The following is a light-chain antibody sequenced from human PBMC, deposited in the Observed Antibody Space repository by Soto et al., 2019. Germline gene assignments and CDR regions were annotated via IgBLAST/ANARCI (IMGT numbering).Light chain of an antibody. Sequence: EIVLTQSPATLSLSPGERATLSCRASQSVSSYLAWYQQKPGQAPRLLIYDASNRATGIPARFSGSGSGTDFTLTISSLEPEDFAVYYCQQRSNWQLTFCGGTKVEIK. CDR1: QSVSSY. J-gene: IGKJ4*01. CDR3: QQRSNWQLT. CDR2: DAS. V-gene: IGKV3-11*01.